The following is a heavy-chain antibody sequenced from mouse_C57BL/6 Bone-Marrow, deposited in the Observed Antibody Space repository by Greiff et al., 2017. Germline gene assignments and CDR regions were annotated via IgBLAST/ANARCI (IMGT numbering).Heavy chain of an antibody. Sequence: QVQLQQSGPELVKPGASVKLSCKASGYTFTSYDINWVKQRPGQGLEWIGWIYPRDGSTKYNEKFKGKATLTVDTSSSTAYMELRSLTSEDSAVYFCARYGGELLPYFDYWGQGTTLTVSS. J-gene: IGHJ2*01. CDR3: ARYGGELLPYFDY. V-gene: IGHV1-85*01. CDR2: IYPRDGST. D-gene: IGHD2-12*01. CDR1: GYTFTSYD.